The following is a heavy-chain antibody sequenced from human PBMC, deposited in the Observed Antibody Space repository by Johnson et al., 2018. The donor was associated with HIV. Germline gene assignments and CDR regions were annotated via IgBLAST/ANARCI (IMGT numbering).Heavy chain of an antibody. CDR1: GFTFSSYG. Sequence: QVQLVESGGGVVQPGGSLRLSCAASGFTFSSYGMHWVRQAPGKGLQWVAVISYDGSNKYYADSVKGRFTISRDNSKNTLHLQMNSLRAADTAVYYCAKVMTASSVNSFGGVIDASDIWGQGTMVTVS. V-gene: IGHV3-30*19. J-gene: IGHJ3*02. CDR2: ISYDGSNK. D-gene: IGHD3-16*01. CDR3: AKVMTASSVNSFGGVIDASDI.